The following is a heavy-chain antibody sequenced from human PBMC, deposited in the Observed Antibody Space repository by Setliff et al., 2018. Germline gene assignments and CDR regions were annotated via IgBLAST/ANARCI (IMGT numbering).Heavy chain of an antibody. J-gene: IGHJ4*02. CDR3: ARDRHVLSSTWDIYSFDY. D-gene: IGHD6-13*01. V-gene: IGHV3-30*01. Sequence: PGGSLRLSCAASGFTFSSYAMHWVRQAPGKGLEWVAVISYDGSNKYYADSVRGRFTNSRDNSKNTLYVQMNNLRAEDTAVYYCARDRHVLSSTWDIYSFDYWGQGTRVTVS. CDR2: ISYDGSNK. CDR1: GFTFSSYA.